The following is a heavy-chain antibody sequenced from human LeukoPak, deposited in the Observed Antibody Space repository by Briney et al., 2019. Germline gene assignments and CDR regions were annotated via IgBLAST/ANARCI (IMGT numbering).Heavy chain of an antibody. CDR1: GGSISSSSYY. Sequence: SETLSLTCTVSGGSISSSSYYWGWIRQPPGKGLEWIGSTYYSGSTYYNPSLKSRVTISVDTSKNQFSLKLSSVTAADTAVYYCARHESLLLWFGETLNWFDPWGQGTLVTVSS. CDR2: TYYSGST. CDR3: ARHESLLLWFGETLNWFDP. J-gene: IGHJ5*02. D-gene: IGHD3-10*01. V-gene: IGHV4-39*01.